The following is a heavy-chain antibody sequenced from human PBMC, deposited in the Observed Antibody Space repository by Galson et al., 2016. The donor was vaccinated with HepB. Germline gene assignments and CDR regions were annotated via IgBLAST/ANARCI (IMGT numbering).Heavy chain of an antibody. D-gene: IGHD6-19*01. J-gene: IGHJ4*02. CDR2: ITGSGGVT. CDR3: AKDVFTSGWPNVFDS. CDR1: GFTFGDYA. Sequence: SLRLSCAASGFTFGDYAMTWVRQPPGKGLEWVSAITGSGGVTYYADSVRGRFTISRDNPKNMVYLQMNSLRADDTATYYCAKDVFTSGWPNVFDSWGQGTLVAVSS. V-gene: IGHV3-23*01.